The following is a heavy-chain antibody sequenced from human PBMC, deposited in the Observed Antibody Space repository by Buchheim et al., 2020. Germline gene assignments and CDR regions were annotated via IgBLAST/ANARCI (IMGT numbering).Heavy chain of an antibody. CDR2: ITSKTDGGTT. CDR3: ASWVPTPGY. Sequence: EVQLVESGGGLVKPGGSLRLSCAASGFTFSNAWMSWVRQAPGKGLEWVVRITSKTDGGTTDYAAPVKGRFTISRDDSKNTLYLQMNSLKTEDTAVYYCASWVPTPGYWGQGTL. J-gene: IGHJ4*02. D-gene: IGHD4/OR15-4a*01. V-gene: IGHV3-15*01. CDR1: GFTFSNAW.